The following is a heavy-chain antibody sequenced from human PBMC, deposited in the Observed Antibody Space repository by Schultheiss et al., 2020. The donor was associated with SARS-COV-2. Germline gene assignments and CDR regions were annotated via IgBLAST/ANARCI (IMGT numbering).Heavy chain of an antibody. CDR1: GFTVSTNY. V-gene: IGHV3-53*04. J-gene: IGHJ2*01. CDR2: IYSDGKT. Sequence: GGSLRLSCAAGGFTVSTNYMSWVRQAPGKGLEWVSIIYSDGKTYYADSVKGRFTISRHNSKNTLYLQMNSLRAEDTAVYYCARYCSSTSCNYWYFDLWGRGTLVTVSS. D-gene: IGHD2-2*01. CDR3: ARYCSSTSCNYWYFDL.